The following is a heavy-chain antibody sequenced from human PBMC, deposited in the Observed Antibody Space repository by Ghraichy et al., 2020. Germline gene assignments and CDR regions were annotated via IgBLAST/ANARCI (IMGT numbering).Heavy chain of an antibody. CDR2: ISGDGSNT. J-gene: IGHJ4*02. D-gene: IGHD1-1*01. V-gene: IGHV3-74*01. CDR1: GFTFSNYW. CDR3: ARESLYWTPDY. Sequence: GESLNISCAASGFTFSNYWMHWVRQPAGKGLVWISGISGDGSNTNYADSVKGRFTISRDNAKNTLYLQMNSLRVEDTAVYYCARESLYWTPDYWGQGVLVTVSS.